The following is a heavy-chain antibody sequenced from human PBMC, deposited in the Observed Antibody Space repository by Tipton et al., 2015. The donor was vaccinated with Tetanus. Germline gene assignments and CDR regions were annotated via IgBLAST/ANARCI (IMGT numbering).Heavy chain of an antibody. CDR2: ISDSGRT. CDR3: ARRSYCTSTRCFDAFDL. V-gene: IGHV4-61*08. D-gene: IGHD2-8*01. CDR1: GGSIRSGDYQ. J-gene: IGHJ3*01. Sequence: TLSLTCTVSGGSIRSGDYQWNWIRQPPGKGLEWLAYISDSGRTNSNYSLKSRITISRDTSKNQFSLNLTSVTAADTAVYFCARRSYCTSTRCFDAFDLWGPGTRVSVSS.